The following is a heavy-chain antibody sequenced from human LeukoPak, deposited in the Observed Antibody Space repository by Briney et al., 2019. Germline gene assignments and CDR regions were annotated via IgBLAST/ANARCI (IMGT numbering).Heavy chain of an antibody. CDR2: ISGSGGST. Sequence: GASLRLSCAASGFTFSSYAMSWVRQAPGKGLEWVSSISGSGGSTYYADSVKGRFTISRDNSKNTLYLQMNSLRAEDTAVYYCATFRSRVVPPYYYGMDVWGQGTTVTVSS. V-gene: IGHV3-23*01. J-gene: IGHJ6*02. CDR3: ATFRSRVVPPYYYGMDV. CDR1: GFTFSSYA. D-gene: IGHD2-2*01.